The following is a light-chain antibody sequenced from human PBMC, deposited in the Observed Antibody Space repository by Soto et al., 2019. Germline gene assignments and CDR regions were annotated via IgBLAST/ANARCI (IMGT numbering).Light chain of an antibody. V-gene: IGKV1-12*01. CDR2: RAT. Sequence: DIQMTQSPSSVSASVGDRVTITCRASQHINDWLAWYQQKPGKAPDLLISRATSLQSGVPSRFSGSGSGTDFTLTISSLQPEDFVTYYCQQANDFPLTFGGGTRIEIK. J-gene: IGKJ4*01. CDR1: QHINDW. CDR3: QQANDFPLT.